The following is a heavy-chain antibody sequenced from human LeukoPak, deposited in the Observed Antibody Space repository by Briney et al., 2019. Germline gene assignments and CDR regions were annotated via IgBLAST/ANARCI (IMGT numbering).Heavy chain of an antibody. CDR2: IWPDGTIQ. Sequence: GGSLRLSCAASGFIFSYYGMHWVRQAPGKGLEWLAVIWPDGTIQYYADPVKGRFTISRDNSKNTLYLQLTGLRADDSAVYYCARHDHDWGWDFWGQGAQVTVSS. CDR3: ARHDHDWGWDF. CDR1: GFIFSYYG. D-gene: IGHD2-8*02. J-gene: IGHJ4*02. V-gene: IGHV3-33*01.